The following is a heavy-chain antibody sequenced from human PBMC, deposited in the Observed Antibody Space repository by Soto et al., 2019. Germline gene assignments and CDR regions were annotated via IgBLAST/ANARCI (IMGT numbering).Heavy chain of an antibody. CDR2: INYSGST. V-gene: IGHV4-59*01. D-gene: IGHD3-3*02. Sequence: PSETLSLTCTVSRDSISDNYWSWIRQPPGKGLEWIGYINYSGSTNYNPSLNGRASMSVHTSKNQFSLTLTSVTAADTAFYYCARIDPALMRAWFDPWGQGTLVTVSS. CDR1: RDSISDNY. J-gene: IGHJ5*02. CDR3: ARIDPALMRAWFDP.